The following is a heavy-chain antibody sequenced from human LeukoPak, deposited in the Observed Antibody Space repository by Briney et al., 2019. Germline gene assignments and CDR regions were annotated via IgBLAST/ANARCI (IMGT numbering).Heavy chain of an antibody. V-gene: IGHV3-21*01. CDR3: ARDSHSSSWYSEFDY. Sequence: GGSLRLSCAASGFTFSSYSMNWVRQAPGKGLEWVSSINILSNYIYYADSVKGRFTISRDNAKNSLYLQMNSLRAEDTAVYYSARDSHSSSWYSEFDYWGQGTLVTVSS. CDR1: GFTFSSYS. D-gene: IGHD6-13*01. CDR2: INILSNYI. J-gene: IGHJ4*02.